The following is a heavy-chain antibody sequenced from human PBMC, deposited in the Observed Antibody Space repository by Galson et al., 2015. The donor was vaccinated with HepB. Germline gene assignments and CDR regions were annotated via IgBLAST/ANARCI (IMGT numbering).Heavy chain of an antibody. CDR3: ATGFKLAVAA. CDR2: ISKSATVT. D-gene: IGHD6-19*01. CDR1: GFTFSSFA. Sequence: SLRLSCAASGFTFSSFAMSWVRQPPGKGLEWVSSISKSATVTYYVDSVKGRFTISRDDSKSTLYLQMNGLRAEDTAIYYCATGFKLAVAAWGQGTLVTVSS. J-gene: IGHJ5*02. V-gene: IGHV3-23*01.